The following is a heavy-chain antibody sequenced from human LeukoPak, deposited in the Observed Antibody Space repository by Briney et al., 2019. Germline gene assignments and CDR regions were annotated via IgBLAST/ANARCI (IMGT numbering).Heavy chain of an antibody. CDR1: GYSFTSYW. CDR2: IYPGDSDT. V-gene: IGHV5-51*01. D-gene: IGHD3-22*01. Sequence: GESLKISCKGSGYSFTSYWIGWVRQMPGKGLEWMGIIYPGDSDTRYSPSFQGQVTISADNSISTAYLQWSSLKASDTAMYYCARPYYYDSSGYLYYFDYWGQGTLVTVSS. J-gene: IGHJ4*02. CDR3: ARPYYYDSSGYLYYFDY.